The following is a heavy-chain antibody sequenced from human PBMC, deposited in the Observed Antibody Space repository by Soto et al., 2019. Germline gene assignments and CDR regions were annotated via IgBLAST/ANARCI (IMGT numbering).Heavy chain of an antibody. CDR2: VSLNTGNT. Sequence: QVQLVQSGAEVKKPGASVMVSCEASGDTFTNYEINWVRQATGQGLEWLGWVSLNTGNTGYAQRFQGRVSMTANPSISTAYMELSSLKSEDTAVYYCATVPRGSRYFYYLDVWGNGTTVIVSS. D-gene: IGHD3-16*01. CDR1: GDTFTNYE. CDR3: ATVPRGSRYFYYLDV. V-gene: IGHV1-8*01. J-gene: IGHJ6*03.